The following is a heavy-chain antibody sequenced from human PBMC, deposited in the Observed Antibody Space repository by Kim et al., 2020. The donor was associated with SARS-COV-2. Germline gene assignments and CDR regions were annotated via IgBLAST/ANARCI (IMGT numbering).Heavy chain of an antibody. V-gene: IGHV3-33*01. CDR3: ARNDYGDFYFDY. Sequence: KAYAESRKGRFTISRDNSKNTLYLQMNSLRAENTAVYSCARNDYGDFYFDYWGQGTLVTVSS. J-gene: IGHJ4*02. D-gene: IGHD4-17*01. CDR2: K.